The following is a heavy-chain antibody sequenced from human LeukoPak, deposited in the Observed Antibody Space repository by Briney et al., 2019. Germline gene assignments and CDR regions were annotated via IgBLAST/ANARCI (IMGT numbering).Heavy chain of an antibody. Sequence: GASVKVSCKASGYTFTSYDINWVRQATGQGLEWMGWMNPNSGNTGYAQKFQGRVTITRNTSISTAYMELSSLRSDDTAVYYCARDQAGEQHFFEEGGHAFDIWGQGTMVTVSS. CDR3: ARDQAGEQHFFEEGGHAFDI. CDR2: MNPNSGNT. CDR1: GYTFTSYD. V-gene: IGHV1-8*03. J-gene: IGHJ3*02. D-gene: IGHD3-3*02.